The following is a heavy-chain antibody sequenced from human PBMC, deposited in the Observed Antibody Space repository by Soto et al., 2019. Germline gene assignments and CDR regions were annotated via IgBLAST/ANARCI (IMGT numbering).Heavy chain of an antibody. J-gene: IGHJ5*02. V-gene: IGHV3-11*06. D-gene: IGHD2-15*01. CDR2: ISPGSRYP. CDR3: VRGGGGGLFDP. Sequence: GGSLRLSCAGSGFTFGYSYMSWIRQAPGKGLEWLSYISPGSRYPAYADSVKGRFTISRDNAKRSLYLQMMSLTAEDTAIYYCVRGGGGGLFDPWGQGNMVTVSS. CDR1: GFTFGYSY.